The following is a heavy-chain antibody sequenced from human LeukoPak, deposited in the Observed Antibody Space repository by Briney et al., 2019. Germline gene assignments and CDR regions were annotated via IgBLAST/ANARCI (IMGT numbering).Heavy chain of an antibody. CDR3: ARRIQGMAPYDFDY. V-gene: IGHV3-74*01. Sequence: GGSLRLSCTASGFTFSSYWMHWVRQAPGKGLVWVSRINSGGGSTSYADSVKGRFTISRDNAKNTLYLQMNSLRAEDTAVYYCARRIQGMAPYDFDYWGQGTLVTVSS. CDR2: INSGGGST. J-gene: IGHJ4*02. D-gene: IGHD5-24*01. CDR1: GFTFSSYW.